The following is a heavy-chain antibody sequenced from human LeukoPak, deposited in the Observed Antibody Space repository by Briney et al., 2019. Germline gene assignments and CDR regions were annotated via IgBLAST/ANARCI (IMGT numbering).Heavy chain of an antibody. CDR1: GGSFSGYH. V-gene: IGHV4-34*01. CDR2: INHSGST. D-gene: IGHD3/OR15-3a*01. Sequence: SETLSLTCAVYGGSFSGYHWSWIRQPPGKGLEWIGEINHSGSTNYNPSLKSRVTMSVDTSKNQFSLKLRSVTAADTAVYYCARQTGSGLFILPGGQGTLVTVSS. CDR3: ARQTGSGLFILP. J-gene: IGHJ4*02.